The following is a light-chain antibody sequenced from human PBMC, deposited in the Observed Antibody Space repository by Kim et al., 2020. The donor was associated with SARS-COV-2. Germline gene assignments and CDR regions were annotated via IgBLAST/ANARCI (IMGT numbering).Light chain of an antibody. CDR3: QQYYSHPLP. CDR2: ATS. V-gene: IGKV1-NL1*01. CDR1: HDISNS. J-gene: IGKJ4*01. Sequence: SVGDRLTLACRATHDISNSLPWYQQKPGQAPKLLLSATSKLERGVPSRFSGSGSGTTYTLSISNLQPEDFATYYCQQYYSHPLPFGGGTKVDIK.